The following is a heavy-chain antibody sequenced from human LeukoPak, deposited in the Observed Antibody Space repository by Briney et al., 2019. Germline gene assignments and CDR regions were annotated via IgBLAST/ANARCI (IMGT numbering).Heavy chain of an antibody. Sequence: GGSLRLSCAASGFTFSSYSMNWVRQAPGKGLEWVSSISSSSSYIYYADSVKGRFTISRDNVKNSLYLQMNSLRAEDTAVYYCARGPAAMLGAFDIWGQGTMVTVSS. D-gene: IGHD2-2*01. CDR2: ISSSSSYI. V-gene: IGHV3-21*01. CDR1: GFTFSSYS. CDR3: ARGPAAMLGAFDI. J-gene: IGHJ3*02.